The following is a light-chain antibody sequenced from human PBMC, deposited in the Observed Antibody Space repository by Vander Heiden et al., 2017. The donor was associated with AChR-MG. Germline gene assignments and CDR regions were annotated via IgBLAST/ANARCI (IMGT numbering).Light chain of an antibody. J-gene: IGKJ4*01. CDR1: HSLLHIAAQTS. CDR2: EVS. Sequence: DVVMTQPPLSLSVTPGQPASISCQSNHSLLHIAAQTSLDWYLQKPGQRPQLLTHEVSNRLSGVPDRFSGSGSGTDFTLKISRVEADDVGTYYCMQGRQLPLSFGGGTKVEIK. V-gene: IGKV2D-29*01. CDR3: MQGRQLPLS.